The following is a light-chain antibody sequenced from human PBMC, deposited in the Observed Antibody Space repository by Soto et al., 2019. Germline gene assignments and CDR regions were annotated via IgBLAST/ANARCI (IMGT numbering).Light chain of an antibody. CDR1: SSNIGSNP. CDR2: NNH. V-gene: IGLV1-44*01. J-gene: IGLJ2*01. CDR3: ASWDDSLSGVL. Sequence: QSVLTQSPSASGTPGQRVTISCSGSSSNIGSNPVHWYQQLPGSAPKLLIHNNHQRPAGDPDRFSASKSGTSASLAIGGLQSEDEADYYCASWDDSLSGVLFGGGTKVTVL.